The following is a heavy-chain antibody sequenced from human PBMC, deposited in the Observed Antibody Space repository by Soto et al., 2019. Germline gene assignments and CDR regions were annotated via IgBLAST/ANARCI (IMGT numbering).Heavy chain of an antibody. Sequence: GASVKVSCKASGYTFTSYGISWVRQTPGQGLEWMGWISAYNGNTNYAQKLQGRVTMTTDTSTSTAYMELRSLRSDDTAVYYCARQVVVVVAATPHDAFDIWGQGTMVTVSS. V-gene: IGHV1-18*01. CDR3: ARQVVVVVAATPHDAFDI. D-gene: IGHD2-15*01. J-gene: IGHJ3*02. CDR2: ISAYNGNT. CDR1: GYTFTSYG.